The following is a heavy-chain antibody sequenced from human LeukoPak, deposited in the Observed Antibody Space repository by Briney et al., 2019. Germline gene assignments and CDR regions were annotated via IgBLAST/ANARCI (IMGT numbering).Heavy chain of an antibody. CDR3: AKGEGGSNWYLGYH. CDR2: ISSTSHYI. J-gene: IGHJ5*02. V-gene: IGHV3-21*01. D-gene: IGHD6-13*01. CDR1: GFTFSSYA. Sequence: PGGSLRLSCAASGFTFSSYAMSWVRQAPGKGLEWVASISSTSHYINYADSVRGRFTISRDNAKTSLYLQMNSLRVEDTGVYYCAKGEGGSNWYLGYHWGQGTLVTVSS.